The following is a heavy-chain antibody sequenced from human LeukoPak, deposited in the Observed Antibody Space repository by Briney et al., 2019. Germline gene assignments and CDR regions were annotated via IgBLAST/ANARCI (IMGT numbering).Heavy chain of an antibody. CDR3: ARDSSAGGDPTEHFDY. V-gene: IGHV1-46*01. D-gene: IGHD3-22*01. J-gene: IGHJ4*02. Sequence: GASVKVSCKASGYSFTSYYMHWVRQAPGQGLEWMGLINPSGGSTSDAQKFKGRVTMTRDTSTSTVYMELSSLRSEDTAVYYCARDSSAGGDPTEHFDYWGQGTLVTVSS. CDR2: INPSGGST. CDR1: GYSFTSYY.